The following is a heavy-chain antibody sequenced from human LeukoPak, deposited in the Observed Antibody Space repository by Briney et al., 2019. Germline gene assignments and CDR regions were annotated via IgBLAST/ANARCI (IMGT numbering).Heavy chain of an antibody. CDR3: ASDPVGSGWPRPWSPEF. D-gene: IGHD6-19*01. Sequence: AAVKVSCKPSGYTFTGYYLHWVRQAPGHGREGMGWVNPNTCATIHAEKFQGRVTMTRDTSIDTAYMEMRRLSSDATAVYYCASDPVGSGWPRPWSPEFWGQGTLITVSS. CDR1: GYTFTGYY. J-gene: IGHJ4*02. CDR2: VNPNTCAT. V-gene: IGHV1-2*02.